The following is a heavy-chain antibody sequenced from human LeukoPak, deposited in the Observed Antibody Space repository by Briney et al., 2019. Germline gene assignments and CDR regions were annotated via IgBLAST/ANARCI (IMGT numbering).Heavy chain of an antibody. J-gene: IGHJ4*02. D-gene: IGHD4-17*01. CDR1: GFSFGAYL. Sequence: GGSLRLSCTASGFSFGAYLISWVRQAPGQGLEWVGYIRGKAYGETPEYAASVKGRFTISRDDSKSIAYLQMNGLQTGDTGLYYCTRADGDYDHRFFDYWGQGTQVIVSS. V-gene: IGHV3-49*04. CDR2: IRGKAYGETP. CDR3: TRADGDYDHRFFDY.